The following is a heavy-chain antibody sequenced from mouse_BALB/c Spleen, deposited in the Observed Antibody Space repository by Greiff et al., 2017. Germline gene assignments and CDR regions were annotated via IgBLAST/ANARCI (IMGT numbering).Heavy chain of an antibody. CDR2: ISSGGGST. J-gene: IGHJ3*01. CDR3: ARHDYYGSNAY. CDR1: GFAFSSYD. V-gene: IGHV5-12-1*01. Sequence: EVQLVESGGGLVKPGGSLKLSCAASGFAFSSYDMSWVRQTPEKRLEWVAYISSGGGSTYYPDTVKGRFTISRDNAKNTLYLQMSSLKSEDTAMYYCARHDYYGSNAYWGQGTLVTVSA. D-gene: IGHD1-1*01.